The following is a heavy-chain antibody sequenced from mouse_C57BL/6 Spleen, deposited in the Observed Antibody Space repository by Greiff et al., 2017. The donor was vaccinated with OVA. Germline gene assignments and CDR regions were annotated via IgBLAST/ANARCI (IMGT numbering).Heavy chain of an antibody. Sequence: VKLMESGPELVKPGASVKISCTASGYAFSSSWMNWVKQRPGKGLEWIGRIYPGDGDTNYNGKFKGKATLTADKSSSTAYMQLSSLTSEDSAVYFCASNWDDGFAYWGQGTLVTVSA. CDR2: IYPGDGDT. J-gene: IGHJ3*01. CDR3: ASNWDDGFAY. D-gene: IGHD4-1*02. CDR1: GYAFSSSW. V-gene: IGHV1-82*01.